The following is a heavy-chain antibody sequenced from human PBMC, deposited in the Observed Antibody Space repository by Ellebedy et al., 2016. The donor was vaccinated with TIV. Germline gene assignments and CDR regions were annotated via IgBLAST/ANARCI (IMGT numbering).Heavy chain of an antibody. CDR2: IYYSGST. D-gene: IGHD7-27*01. CDR1: DSPISRYY. Sequence: MPSETLSLTCTVSDSPISRYYWSWIRQPPGKGLEWIGYIYYSGSTNYNPSLKSRVTISVDTSKNQFSLKLNSVTAADTAVYYCASTKNWVKSEGWFDPWGQGTLVTVSS. V-gene: IGHV4-59*01. CDR3: ASTKNWVKSEGWFDP. J-gene: IGHJ5*02.